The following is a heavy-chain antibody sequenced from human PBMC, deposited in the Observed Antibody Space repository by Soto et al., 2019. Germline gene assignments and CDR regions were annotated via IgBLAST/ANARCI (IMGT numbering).Heavy chain of an antibody. D-gene: IGHD2-21*01. CDR3: VSSFIGGREVNTWFDP. V-gene: IGHV4-59*01. CDR2: ISYRGST. CDR1: AGSITTSY. Sequence: WETLSLTCTVSAGSITTSYWSWIRQPLGKALEWIGYISYRGSTNYNPSLKSPLTISIDTSKSQTSPKLTSMSTPDTAAYFSVSSFIGGREVNTWFDPWGQGTLVTVSS. J-gene: IGHJ5*02.